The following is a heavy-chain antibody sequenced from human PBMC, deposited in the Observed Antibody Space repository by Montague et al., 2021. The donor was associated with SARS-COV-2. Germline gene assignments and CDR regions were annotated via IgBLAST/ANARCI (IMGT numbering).Heavy chain of an antibody. J-gene: IGHJ3*02. CDR2: INQGGAP. D-gene: IGHD3-9*01. CDR1: RGSFSNYY. CDR3: ARGRPVQGSFRHFDSISSGAFDI. V-gene: IGHV4-34*01. Sequence: SETLSLTCAVSRGSFSNYYWTWTRQSPGKGLEWIGEINQGGAPNYTPSLKSRVTISLDTSKKQISLKLNSVTVADTAVFFCARGRPVQGSFRHFDSISSGAFDIWAQGSLVIVSS.